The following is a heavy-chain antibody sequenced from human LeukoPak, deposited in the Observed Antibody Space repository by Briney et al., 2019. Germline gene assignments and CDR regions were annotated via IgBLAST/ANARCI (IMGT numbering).Heavy chain of an antibody. J-gene: IGHJ4*02. CDR2: IYHSGST. CDR1: GYSISSGYY. V-gene: IGHV4-38-2*02. D-gene: IGHD3-22*01. Sequence: KASETLSLTCTVSGYSISSGYYWGWIRQPPGKGLEWIGSIYHSGSTYYNPSLKSRVTISVDTSKNQFSLKLSSVTAADTAVYYCARGKGYYDSSGNFDYWDQGTLVTVSS. CDR3: ARGKGYYDSSGNFDY.